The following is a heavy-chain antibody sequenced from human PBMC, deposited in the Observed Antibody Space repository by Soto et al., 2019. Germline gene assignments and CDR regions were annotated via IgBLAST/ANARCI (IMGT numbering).Heavy chain of an antibody. CDR3: ARDVGNYYDSSAHTEGDKWFDP. J-gene: IGHJ5*02. Sequence: PGGSLRLSCAASGFTFSSYAMHWVRQAPGKGLEWVAVISYDGSNKYYADSVKGRFTISRDNSKNTLYLQMNSLRAEDTAVYYCARDVGNYYDSSAHTEGDKWFDPWGQGTLVTAPQ. CDR1: GFTFSSYA. CDR2: ISYDGSNK. D-gene: IGHD3-22*01. V-gene: IGHV3-30-3*01.